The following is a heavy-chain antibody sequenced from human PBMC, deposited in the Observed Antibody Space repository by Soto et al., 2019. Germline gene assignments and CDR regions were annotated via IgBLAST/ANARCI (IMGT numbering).Heavy chain of an antibody. J-gene: IGHJ5*02. CDR3: AKGEEFDPDYNWFDP. V-gene: IGHV3-23*01. Sequence: GGSLRLSCAASGFTFSSYAMSWVRQAPGKGLEWVSAISGSGGSTYYADSVKGRFTISRDNSKNTLYLQMNSLRAEDTAVYYCAKGEEFDPDYNWFDPWGQGTLVTVSS. CDR1: GFTFSSYA. D-gene: IGHD3-9*01. CDR2: ISGSGGST.